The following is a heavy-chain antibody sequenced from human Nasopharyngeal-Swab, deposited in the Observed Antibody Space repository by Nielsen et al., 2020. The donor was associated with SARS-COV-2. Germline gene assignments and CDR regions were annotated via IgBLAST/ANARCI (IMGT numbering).Heavy chain of an antibody. CDR1: GYTFTSYA. Sequence: ASVKVSCKASGYTFTSYAMHWVRQAPGQRLEWMGWINAGNGNTKYSQKFQGRVTITRDTSASTAYMELSSLRSEDTAVYYCARVFRADQEYWYFDLWGRGTLVTVPS. D-gene: IGHD2-2*01. CDR3: ARVFRADQEYWYFDL. V-gene: IGHV1-3*01. J-gene: IGHJ2*01. CDR2: INAGNGNT.